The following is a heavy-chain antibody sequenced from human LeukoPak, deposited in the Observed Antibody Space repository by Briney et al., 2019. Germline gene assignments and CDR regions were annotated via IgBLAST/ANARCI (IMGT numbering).Heavy chain of an antibody. CDR1: GYTFTSYG. CDR3: AREGLYSSGWYAGGFDY. D-gene: IGHD6-19*01. V-gene: IGHV1-69*13. J-gene: IGHJ4*02. Sequence: SVKVSCKASGYTFTSYGISWVRQAPGQGLKWMGGIIPIFGTANYAQKFQGRVTITADESTSTAYMELSSLRSEDTAVYYCAREGLYSSGWYAGGFDYWGQGTLVTVSS. CDR2: IIPIFGTA.